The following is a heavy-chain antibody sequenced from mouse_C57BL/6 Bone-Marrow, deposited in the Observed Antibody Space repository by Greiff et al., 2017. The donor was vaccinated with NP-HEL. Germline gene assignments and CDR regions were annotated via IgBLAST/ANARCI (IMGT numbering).Heavy chain of an antibody. CDR1: GFSLTSYG. Sequence: VMLVESGPGLVQPSQSLSITCTVSGFSLTSYGVHWVRQSPGKGLEWLGVIWSGGSTDYNAAFISRLSISKDNSKSQVFFKMNSLQADDTAIYYCARKDFYDGSFAYWGQGTLVTVSA. J-gene: IGHJ3*01. V-gene: IGHV2-2*01. D-gene: IGHD2-3*01. CDR2: IWSGGST. CDR3: ARKDFYDGSFAY.